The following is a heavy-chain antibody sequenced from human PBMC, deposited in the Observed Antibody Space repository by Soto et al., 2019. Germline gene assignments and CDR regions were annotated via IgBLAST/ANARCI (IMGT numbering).Heavy chain of an antibody. V-gene: IGHV3-30*03. J-gene: IGHJ3*02. D-gene: IGHD2-8*01. CDR2: ISYDGSNK. Sequence: QVQLVESGGGVVQPGRSLRLSCAASGFTFSSYGMHWVRQAPGKGLEWVAVISYDGSNKYYADSVKGRFTISRDNSKNTLYLQMNSLRAEDTAVYYCAASEDIVLMVYAYGGAFDIWGQGTMVTVSS. CDR3: AASEDIVLMVYAYGGAFDI. CDR1: GFTFSSYG.